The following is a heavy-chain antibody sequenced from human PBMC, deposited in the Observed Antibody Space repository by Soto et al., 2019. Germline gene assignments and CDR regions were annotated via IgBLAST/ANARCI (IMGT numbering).Heavy chain of an antibody. J-gene: IGHJ6*03. CDR1: GFTVSSNY. D-gene: IGHD3-10*01. CDR3: ARGAAGKYNYYYYMDV. Sequence: GSLRLSCAASGFTVSSNYMSWVRQAPGKGLEWVSVIYSGGSTYYADSVKGRFTISRDNSKNTLYLQMNSLRAEDTAVYYCARGAAGKYNYYYYMDVWGKGTTVTVSS. V-gene: IGHV3-66*01. CDR2: IYSGGST.